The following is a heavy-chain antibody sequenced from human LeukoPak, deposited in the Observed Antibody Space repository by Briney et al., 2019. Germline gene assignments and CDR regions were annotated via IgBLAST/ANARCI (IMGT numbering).Heavy chain of an antibody. CDR2: IKQDGSEK. Sequence: GGSLRLSCAASGFTFTRYWMSWVRQAPGKGLEWVANIKQDGSEKYYVESVKGRFTISRDNAKNSLNLQMNSLTVEDTAVYYCAREGIIAGGDYWGQGTLVTVSS. J-gene: IGHJ4*02. CDR3: AREGIIAGGDY. D-gene: IGHD6-13*01. V-gene: IGHV3-7*01. CDR1: GFTFTRYW.